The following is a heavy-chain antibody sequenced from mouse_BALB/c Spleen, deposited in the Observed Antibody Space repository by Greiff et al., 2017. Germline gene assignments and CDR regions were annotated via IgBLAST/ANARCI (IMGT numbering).Heavy chain of an antibody. CDR3: ARGYDGYYGFAY. CDR1: GYSITSDYA. J-gene: IGHJ3*01. Sequence: VQLKESGPGLVKPSQSLSLTCTVTGYSITSDYAWNWIRQFPGNKLEWMGYISYSGSTSYNPSLKSRISITRDTSKNQFFLQLNSVTTEDTATYYCARGYDGYYGFAYWGQGTLVTVSA. D-gene: IGHD2-3*01. V-gene: IGHV3-2*02. CDR2: ISYSGST.